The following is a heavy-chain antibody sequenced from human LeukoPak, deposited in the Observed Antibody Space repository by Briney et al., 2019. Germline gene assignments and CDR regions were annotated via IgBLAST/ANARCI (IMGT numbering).Heavy chain of an antibody. Sequence: PGGSLRLSCAASGFTFNSYAMSWVRQAPGKGLEWVSAITGSGGTTYYADSVKGRFTISRDNSKNTLFLQMNSLRAEDTAVYYCAKDSSYSSSSGLLFDYWGQGPLVTVSS. CDR2: ITGSGGTT. J-gene: IGHJ4*02. V-gene: IGHV3-23*01. D-gene: IGHD6-6*01. CDR3: AKDSSYSSSSGLLFDY. CDR1: GFTFNSYA.